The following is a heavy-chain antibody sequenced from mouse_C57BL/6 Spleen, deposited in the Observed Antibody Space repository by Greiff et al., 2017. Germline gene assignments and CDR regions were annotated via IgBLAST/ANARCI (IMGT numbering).Heavy chain of an antibody. Sequence: VQLQQPGAELVKPGASVKVSCKASGYTFTIYWMHWVKQRPVQGLEWIGRIHPSDSDTNYNQKFKGKATLTVDKSSSTAYMQLSSLTSEDSAVYYCAIGDYGNLYAMDYWGQGTSVTVSS. V-gene: IGHV1-74*01. D-gene: IGHD2-1*01. CDR1: GYTFTIYW. J-gene: IGHJ4*01. CDR2: IHPSDSDT. CDR3: AIGDYGNLYAMDY.